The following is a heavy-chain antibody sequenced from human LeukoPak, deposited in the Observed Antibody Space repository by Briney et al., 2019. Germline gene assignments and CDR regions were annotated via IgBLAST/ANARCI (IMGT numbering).Heavy chain of an antibody. D-gene: IGHD3-3*01. V-gene: IGHV3-23*01. J-gene: IGHJ4*02. CDR1: GFTFSSYA. CDR3: AKGPRYDFWSGYSYYFDY. CDR2: ISGSGGST. Sequence: GGSLRLSCAASGFTFSSYAMSWVRQAPGKGLEWVSAISGSGGSTYYADSVKGRFTISRDNSKNMLYLQMNSLRAEDTAVHYCAKGPRYDFWSGYSYYFDYWGQGTLVTVSS.